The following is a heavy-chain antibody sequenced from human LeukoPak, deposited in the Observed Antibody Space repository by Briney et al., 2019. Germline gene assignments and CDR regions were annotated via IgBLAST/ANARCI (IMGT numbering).Heavy chain of an antibody. Sequence: PSETLSLTCTVSGGSISSSSYYWGWIRQPPGKGLEWIGSIYYSGSTYYNPSLKSRVTISVDTSKNQFSLKLSSVTAADTAVYYCASATLGYDFWSGYPGGYYFDYWGQGTLVTVSS. V-gene: IGHV4-39*01. CDR2: IYYSGST. D-gene: IGHD3-3*01. J-gene: IGHJ4*02. CDR3: ASATLGYDFWSGYPGGYYFDY. CDR1: GGSISSSSYY.